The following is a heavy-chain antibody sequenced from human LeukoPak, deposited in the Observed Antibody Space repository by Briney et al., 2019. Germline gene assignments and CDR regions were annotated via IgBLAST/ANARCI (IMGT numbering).Heavy chain of an antibody. Sequence: GGSLRLSCEASGFTFSTYAMSWVRQAPGKGLEWVSSITGNGDTTYYADSVKGRFTISRDNSKNTLFLHMNSLRAEDTAVFYCAKHVAVLPAPRNYYFDYWGQGTLVTVSS. CDR3: AKHVAVLPAPRNYYFDY. CDR2: ITGNGDTT. CDR1: GFTFSTYA. J-gene: IGHJ4*02. D-gene: IGHD2-2*01. V-gene: IGHV3-23*01.